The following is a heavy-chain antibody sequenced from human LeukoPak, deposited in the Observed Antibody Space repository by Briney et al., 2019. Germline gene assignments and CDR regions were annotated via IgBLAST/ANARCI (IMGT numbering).Heavy chain of an antibody. Sequence: ASVKVSCKASGYTFSNNDINWVRQATGQGLEWMGWMNPISGNTGFAQKFQGRVTITRITSISTAYMEMSSLRSDDTAVYYCVRGAKCSGADCDSTKEYVYYFDYWGQGTLVTVSS. J-gene: IGHJ4*02. CDR1: GYTFSNND. CDR3: VRGAKCSGADCDSTKEYVYYFDY. D-gene: IGHD6-25*01. V-gene: IGHV1-8*03. CDR2: MNPISGNT.